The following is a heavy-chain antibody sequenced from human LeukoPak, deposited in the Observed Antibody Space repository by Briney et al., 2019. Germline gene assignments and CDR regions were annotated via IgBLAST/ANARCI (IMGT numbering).Heavy chain of an antibody. D-gene: IGHD4-11*01. Sequence: GGSLRLSCAASGFTFSSYAMSWVRQAPGKGPEWVSGISGGGGGTYYADSVKGRFTIPRANSKNTLYLQMKSLRVDDTAVYYCAKSVEHSNYRKFHDWGQGTLVTVSS. CDR1: GFTFSSYA. CDR2: ISGGGGGT. V-gene: IGHV3-23*01. J-gene: IGHJ4*02. CDR3: AKSVEHSNYRKFHD.